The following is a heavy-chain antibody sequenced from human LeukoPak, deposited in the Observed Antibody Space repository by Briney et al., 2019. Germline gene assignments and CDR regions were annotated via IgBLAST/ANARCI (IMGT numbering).Heavy chain of an antibody. CDR2: FNAGNGNT. D-gene: IGHD6-19*01. CDR3: ARARASGWLPQDWFDP. Sequence: ASVKVSCKASGYTFTSHAMHWVRQAPGQRLEWMGYFNAGNGNTKYSQKFQGRVTITWDTSASTAYMELSSLRSEDTAVYYCARARASGWLPQDWFDPWGQGTLVTVSS. J-gene: IGHJ5*02. CDR1: GYTFTSHA. V-gene: IGHV1-3*01.